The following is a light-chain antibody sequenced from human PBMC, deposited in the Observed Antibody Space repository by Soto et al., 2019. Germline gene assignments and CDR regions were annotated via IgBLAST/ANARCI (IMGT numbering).Light chain of an antibody. CDR2: AVS. V-gene: IGKV1-39*01. J-gene: IGKJ1*01. Sequence: DIPLTQSPSSLSASVGDSVTITCRASQSIANFLNWYQQKPGKAPQVLIYAVSTLQSGVPSRFSGSGFGTDFTLTISSLQPEDFATYFCHQSYNSPQTFGQGTKVGMK. CDR1: QSIANF. CDR3: HQSYNSPQT.